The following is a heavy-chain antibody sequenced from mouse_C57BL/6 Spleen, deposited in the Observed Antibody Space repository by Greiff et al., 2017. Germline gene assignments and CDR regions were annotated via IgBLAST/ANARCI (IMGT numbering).Heavy chain of an antibody. CDR1: GFNIKDYY. D-gene: IGHD1-1*01. CDR3: TAGGVYYGSSSYWYFDV. J-gene: IGHJ1*03. CDR2: IDPDDGDT. Sequence: EVKLVESGAELVRPGASVKLSCTASGFNIKDYYMHWVKQRPEQGLEWIGRIDPDDGDTEYAPKFPGKATMTADTSSNTAYLQLSSLTSEDTAVYYCTAGGVYYGSSSYWYFDVWGTGTTVTVSS. V-gene: IGHV14-1*01.